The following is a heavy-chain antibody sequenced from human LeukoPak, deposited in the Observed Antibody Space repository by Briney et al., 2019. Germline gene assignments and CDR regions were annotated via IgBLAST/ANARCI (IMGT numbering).Heavy chain of an antibody. CDR3: ARGLGVVPAAPKNYYPYDLDV. V-gene: IGHV1-8*01. CDR2: MNPNSGNS. J-gene: IGHJ6*02. D-gene: IGHD2-2*01. CDR1: GYTFTSYD. Sequence: GASVKVSCKASGYTFTSYDINWVRQASGQGLEWMGWMNPNSGNSGYAQKFQGRVTMATITSISTAYMEVSSLRSEDTAVYYCARGLGVVPAAPKNYYPYDLDVWGQGTTVTVSS.